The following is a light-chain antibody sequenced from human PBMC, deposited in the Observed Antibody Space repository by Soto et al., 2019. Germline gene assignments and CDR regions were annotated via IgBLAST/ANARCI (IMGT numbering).Light chain of an antibody. Sequence: QSALTQPRSVSGSPGQSVTISCTGTSSDAGGYNYVSWYQQHPGKAPKLTIYDVSNRPSWVPDRISGSKSGNTASLTISGLQAEDEADYYCCSYAGSYTFVFGTGTKVTVL. CDR2: DVS. CDR1: SSDAGGYNY. J-gene: IGLJ1*01. CDR3: CSYAGSYTFV. V-gene: IGLV2-11*01.